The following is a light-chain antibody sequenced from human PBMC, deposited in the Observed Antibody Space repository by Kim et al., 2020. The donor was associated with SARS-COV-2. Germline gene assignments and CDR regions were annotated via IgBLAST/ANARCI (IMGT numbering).Light chain of an antibody. J-gene: IGKJ4*01. Sequence: PGETAALSGRASQYIGDWLAWYQQRPGQAPRLLICDASNRVPGIPARVSGSGSGTDFTLTIRSLEPEDLGVYYCQQRRDWPLTFGGGTKVDIK. CDR1: QYIGDW. CDR2: DAS. V-gene: IGKV3-11*01. CDR3: QQRRDWPLT.